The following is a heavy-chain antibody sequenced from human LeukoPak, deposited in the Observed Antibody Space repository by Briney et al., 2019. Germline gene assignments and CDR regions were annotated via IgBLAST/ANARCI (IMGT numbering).Heavy chain of an antibody. V-gene: IGHV1-46*01. CDR1: GYTSTSYY. D-gene: IGHD1-26*01. J-gene: IGHJ4*02. CDR3: ARDSISGSYYFDY. Sequence: ASVKVSCKASGYTSTSYYMHWVRQAPGQGLEWMGIINHSGGSTRYAQKFQGRVTMTRDTSTSTVYMELSSLRSEDTAVYYCARDSISGSYYFDYWGQGTLVTVSS. CDR2: INHSGGST.